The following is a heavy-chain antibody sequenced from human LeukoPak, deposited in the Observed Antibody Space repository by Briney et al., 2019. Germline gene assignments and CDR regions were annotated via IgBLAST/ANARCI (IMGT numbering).Heavy chain of an antibody. V-gene: IGHV4-59*01. D-gene: IGHD3-9*01. J-gene: IGHJ4*02. CDR1: GGSISIYY. CDR3: ARGEDFERYYLAY. CDR2: IYYAGTT. Sequence: SETLSLTCSVSGGSISIYYWTWIRQIPGKGLEWIGYIYYAGTTNYNPLFESRATISVDTSKNQFSLKLTSVTAADTAVYFCARGEDFERYYLAYWGQGTLVTVSS.